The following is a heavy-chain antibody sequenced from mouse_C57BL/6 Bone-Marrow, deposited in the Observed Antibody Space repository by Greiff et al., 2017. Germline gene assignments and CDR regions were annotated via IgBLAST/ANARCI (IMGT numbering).Heavy chain of an antibody. CDR2: IDPETGGT. V-gene: IGHV1-15*01. D-gene: IGHD2-10*02. CDR3: TVWYAMDY. J-gene: IGHJ4*01. CDR1: GYTFTDYE. Sequence: QVQLQQSGAALVRPGASVTLSCKASGYTFTDYEMHWVKQTPVHGLEWIGAIDPETGGTAYNQKFKGKAILTADKSSSTAYMELRSLTSEDSAVYYCTVWYAMDYWGQGTSVTVSS.